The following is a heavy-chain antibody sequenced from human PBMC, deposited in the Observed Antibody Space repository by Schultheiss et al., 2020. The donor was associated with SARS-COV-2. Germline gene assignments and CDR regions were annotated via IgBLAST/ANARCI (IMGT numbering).Heavy chain of an antibody. CDR1: GFTFSSYG. V-gene: IGHV3-33*01. J-gene: IGHJ4*02. CDR3: ARTYSGYETLSPYYFDY. Sequence: GESLKISCAASGFTFSSYGMHWVRQAPGKGLEWVAVIWYDGSNKYYADSVKGRFTISRDNSKNTLYLQMNSLRAEDTAVYYCARTYSGYETLSPYYFDYWGQGTLVTVSS. CDR2: IWYDGSNK. D-gene: IGHD5-12*01.